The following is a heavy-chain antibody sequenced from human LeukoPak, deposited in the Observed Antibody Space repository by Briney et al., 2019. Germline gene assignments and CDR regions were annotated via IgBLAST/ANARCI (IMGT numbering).Heavy chain of an antibody. V-gene: IGHV4-59*01. CDR1: GGSISIYY. J-gene: IGHJ5*02. CDR2: IYNSGST. CDR3: ARDRELGS. D-gene: IGHD3-16*01. Sequence: SETLSLTCIVSGGSISIYYWNWIRQPPGKGLEWIGYIYNSGSTDYNPSLKRRVTISADTSKNQFSLKLTSVTAADTDVYYCARDRELGSWGQGILVTVSS.